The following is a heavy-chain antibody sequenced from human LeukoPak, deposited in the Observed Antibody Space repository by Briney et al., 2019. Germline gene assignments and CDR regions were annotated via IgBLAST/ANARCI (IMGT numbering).Heavy chain of an antibody. Sequence: SETLSLTCTVSGGSISSSSYFWGWIRQPPGKGLEWIGTIYYSGSTYYNPSLKSRVTISVDTSKNQFSLKLSSVTAADTAVYYCARGTAVFRSYYFDYWGQGTLVTVPS. CDR3: ARGTAVFRSYYFDY. CDR2: IYYSGST. CDR1: GGSISSSSYF. J-gene: IGHJ4*02. D-gene: IGHD1-1*01. V-gene: IGHV4-39*01.